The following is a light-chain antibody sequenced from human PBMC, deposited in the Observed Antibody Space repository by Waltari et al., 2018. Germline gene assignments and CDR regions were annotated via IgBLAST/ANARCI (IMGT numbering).Light chain of an antibody. Sequence: DVQMTQSPSSLSASVGDRVTITCRASQSISNYLNWYQKKPGKAPELLIYNASNLRIGVPSRFSGSGSGTDFTLTVNSLQPEDFATYYCQQSFSTPFAFGPGTKVDVE. J-gene: IGKJ3*01. CDR3: QQSFSTPFA. V-gene: IGKV1-39*01. CDR2: NAS. CDR1: QSISNY.